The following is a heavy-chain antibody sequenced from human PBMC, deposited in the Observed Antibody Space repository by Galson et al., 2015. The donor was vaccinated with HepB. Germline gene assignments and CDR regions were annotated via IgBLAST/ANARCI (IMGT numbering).Heavy chain of an antibody. CDR1: GFTFSIYS. CDR3: ARSVRASFDS. CDR2: MTSDMKTI. V-gene: IGHV3-48*02. J-gene: IGHJ4*02. Sequence: SLRLSCAASGFTFSIYSMNWVRQAPGKGLEWVSYMTSDMKTISYADSVKGRFTISRDNAGNSLYLHMNSLRDEDTAVYFCARSVRASFDSWGQGTLVTVSS.